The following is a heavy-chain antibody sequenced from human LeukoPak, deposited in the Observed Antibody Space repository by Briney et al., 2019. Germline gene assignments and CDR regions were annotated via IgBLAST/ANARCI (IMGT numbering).Heavy chain of an antibody. Sequence: GGSLRLSCEASGFTFSSYAMSWVRQAPGKGLEWVSAISGSGGSTYYADSVKGRFTISRYNSKNTLYLQMNSLRAEDTAVYYCAKSSLVVEWELRDFDYWGQGTLVTVSS. D-gene: IGHD1-26*01. CDR1: GFTFSSYA. CDR2: ISGSGGST. CDR3: AKSSLVVEWELRDFDY. V-gene: IGHV3-23*01. J-gene: IGHJ4*02.